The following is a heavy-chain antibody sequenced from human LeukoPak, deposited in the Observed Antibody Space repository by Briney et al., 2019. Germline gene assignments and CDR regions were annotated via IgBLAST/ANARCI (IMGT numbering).Heavy chain of an antibody. J-gene: IGHJ4*02. D-gene: IGHD3-9*01. CDR3: ARFLRYFHYFDY. V-gene: IGHV4-59*08. CDR2: IYYSGST. Sequence: SETLSLTCTVSGGSISSYYWSWIRQPPGKGLEWIGYIYYSGSTNYNPSLKSRVTISVDTSKNQFSLKLSSVTAADTAVYYCARFLRYFHYFDYWGQGTLVTVSS. CDR1: GGSISSYY.